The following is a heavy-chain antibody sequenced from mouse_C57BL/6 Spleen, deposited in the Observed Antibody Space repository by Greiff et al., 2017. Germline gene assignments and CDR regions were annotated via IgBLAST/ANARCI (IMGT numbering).Heavy chain of an antibody. D-gene: IGHD2-4*01. CDR1: GYTFTSYW. Sequence: VQLQQSGAELAKPGASVKLSCKASGYTFTSYWMHWVKQRPGQGLEWIGYINPSSGYTKYNQKFKGKATLTADKSSSTAYMQLSSLTYEDSAVYYCASIYYDTFYLDYWGQGTTLTVSS. V-gene: IGHV1-7*01. CDR3: ASIYYDTFYLDY. CDR2: INPSSGYT. J-gene: IGHJ2*01.